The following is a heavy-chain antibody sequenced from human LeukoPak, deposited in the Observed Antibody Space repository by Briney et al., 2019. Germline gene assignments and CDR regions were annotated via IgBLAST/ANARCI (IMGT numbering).Heavy chain of an antibody. CDR2: ISWNSGSI. CDR3: AKAVSHDFWSGYHDY. D-gene: IGHD3-3*01. J-gene: IGHJ4*02. CDR1: GFTFDDYA. Sequence: GGSLRLSCAASGFTFDDYAMHWVRQAPGKGLEWVSGISWNSGSIGYADSVKGRFTISRDNAKNSLYLQMNSLRAEDTALYYCAKAVSHDFWSGYHDYWGQGTLVTVSS. V-gene: IGHV3-9*01.